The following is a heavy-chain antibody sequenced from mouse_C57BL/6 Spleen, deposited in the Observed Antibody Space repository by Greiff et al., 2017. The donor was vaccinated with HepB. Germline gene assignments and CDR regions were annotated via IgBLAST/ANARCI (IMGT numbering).Heavy chain of an antibody. CDR3: ARSGQFITTVVGDWYFDV. CDR2: IDPSDSYT. J-gene: IGHJ1*03. D-gene: IGHD1-1*01. Sequence: VQLQQPGAELVMPGASVKLSCKASGYTFTSYWMHWVKQRPGQGLEWIGEIDPSDSYTNYNQKFKGKSTLTVDKSSSTAYMQLSSLTSEDSAVYYCARSGQFITTVVGDWYFDVWGTGTTVTVSS. V-gene: IGHV1-69*01. CDR1: GYTFTSYW.